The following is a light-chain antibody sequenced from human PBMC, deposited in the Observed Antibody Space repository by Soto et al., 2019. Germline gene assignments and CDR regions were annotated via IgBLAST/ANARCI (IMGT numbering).Light chain of an antibody. Sequence: EIVLTQSPGTLSLSPGERATLSCRASQSVSGSYLAWYQQKPGQAPRLFIYGTSSRATGIPDRFSGSGSGTDFTLTISRLEPEDFAVYYCQQRSNWPITFGQGTRLEIK. CDR1: QSVSGSY. CDR2: GTS. J-gene: IGKJ5*01. V-gene: IGKV3D-20*02. CDR3: QQRSNWPIT.